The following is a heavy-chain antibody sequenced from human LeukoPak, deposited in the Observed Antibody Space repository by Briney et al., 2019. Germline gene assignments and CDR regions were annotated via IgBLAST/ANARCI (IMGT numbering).Heavy chain of an antibody. V-gene: IGHV3-30*02. CDR2: IRFDGSSK. Sequence: GGSLRLSCAASGFIFSDYGIHWVRQAPGKGLEWVAFIRFDGSSKYYTDSVKGRFTISRDNSRNTVYLQMNSLRVEDTAVYSCAKEGTASKPSDLDYWGQGTLVTVSS. J-gene: IGHJ4*02. CDR1: GFIFSDYG. CDR3: AKEGTASKPSDLDY. D-gene: IGHD1/OR15-1a*01.